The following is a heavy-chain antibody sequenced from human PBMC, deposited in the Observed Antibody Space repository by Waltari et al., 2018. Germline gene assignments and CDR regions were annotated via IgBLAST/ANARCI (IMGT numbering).Heavy chain of an antibody. CDR3: ARFITLMRGVSFDAFDG. V-gene: IGHV2-70*15. CDR1: GFSLRSNGMS. CDR2: IDWDGDK. D-gene: IGHD3-10*01. J-gene: IGHJ3*01. Sequence: QVTLRESGPALVKPTQTLTLTSNFSGFSLRSNGMSVGWIRQPPGKALEWVARIDWDGDKYYSPSLETRLTISGDNSKNQVVLTMTKMDPVDTATYYCARFITLMRGVSFDAFDGWGQGTVVTVSS.